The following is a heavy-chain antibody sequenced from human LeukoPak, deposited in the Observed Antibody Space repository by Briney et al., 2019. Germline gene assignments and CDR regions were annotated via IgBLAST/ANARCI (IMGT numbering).Heavy chain of an antibody. CDR3: ARGPSFSYYFNY. Sequence: SETLSLICTVSGGSVSSGSYYWSWIRQPPEKGLEWIGYIYYSGSTNYNPSLKSRVTISVDTSKNQFSLKLSSVTAADTAVYYCARGPSFSYYFNYWGQGTLVTVSS. V-gene: IGHV4-61*01. CDR2: IYYSGST. CDR1: GGSVSSGSYY. J-gene: IGHJ4*02.